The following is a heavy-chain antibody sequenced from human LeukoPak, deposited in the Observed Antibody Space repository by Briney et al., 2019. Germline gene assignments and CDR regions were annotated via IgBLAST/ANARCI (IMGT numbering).Heavy chain of an antibody. CDR1: GVSVSSYY. V-gene: IGHV4-4*07. CDR2: IHTSGST. J-gene: IGHJ3*02. Sequence: SETLSLTCTVSGVSVSSYYWSWIRQPAGKGLEWIGHIHTSGSTKYNPSLKSRVTMSVDTSKNQFSLKLSSVTAADTAVYYCARGQATVTEIAFDIWGQGTMVTVSS. CDR3: ARGQATVTEIAFDI. D-gene: IGHD4-17*01.